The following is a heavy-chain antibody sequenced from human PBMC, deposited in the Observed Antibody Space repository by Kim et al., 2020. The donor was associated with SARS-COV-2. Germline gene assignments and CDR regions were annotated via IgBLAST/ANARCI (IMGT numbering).Heavy chain of an antibody. J-gene: IGHJ4*02. D-gene: IGHD3-10*01. Sequence: GGSLRLSCAASGFTFSGSAMHWVRQASGKGLEWVGRIRSKANSYATAYAASVKGRFTISRDDSKNTAYLQMNSLKTEDTAVYYCTSILWFGELLLDYWGQGTLVTVSS. CDR3: TSILWFGELLLDY. CDR2: IRSKANSYAT. CDR1: GFTFSGSA. V-gene: IGHV3-73*01.